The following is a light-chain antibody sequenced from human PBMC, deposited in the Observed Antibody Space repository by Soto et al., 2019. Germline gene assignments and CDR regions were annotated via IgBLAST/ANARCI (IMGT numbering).Light chain of an antibody. CDR3: QKYTRAPFT. CDR1: QDINNF. J-gene: IGKJ3*01. V-gene: IGKV1-27*01. CDR2: GAS. Sequence: DIQMTQSTSSLSASVGDRVTITCRASQDINNFFLWFQQKPGKVPRLLIYGASTLQSGVPSLFSGSGSGTDFTITSRSLKSEDVATYFCQKYTRAPFTFAPGPTVHI.